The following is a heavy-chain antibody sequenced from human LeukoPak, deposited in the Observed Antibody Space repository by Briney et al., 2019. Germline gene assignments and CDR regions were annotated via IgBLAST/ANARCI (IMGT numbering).Heavy chain of an antibody. V-gene: IGHV3-53*01. CDR2: IYRGGST. Sequence: GGSLRLSCAASGFTVSSNYMSWVRQAPGKGLEWVSFIYRGGSTYYADSVKGRFTISRDNSKNALYLQMNSLRAEDTAVYYCAREPEDWGQGTLVTVSS. CDR3: AREPED. J-gene: IGHJ4*02. CDR1: GFTVSSNY.